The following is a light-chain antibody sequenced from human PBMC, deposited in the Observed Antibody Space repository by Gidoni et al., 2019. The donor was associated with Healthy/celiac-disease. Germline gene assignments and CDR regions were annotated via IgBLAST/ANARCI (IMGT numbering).Light chain of an antibody. Sequence: AIQMTPSPSSLSASVGDRVTITCRASQGIRNDLGWYQQKPGKAPKLLIYAASSLQSGVPSRFSGIVSGTDFTLTIISLQPEDFATYYCLQDYNYPRTFGQGTKVEIK. V-gene: IGKV1-6*01. CDR1: QGIRND. CDR2: AAS. J-gene: IGKJ1*01. CDR3: LQDYNYPRT.